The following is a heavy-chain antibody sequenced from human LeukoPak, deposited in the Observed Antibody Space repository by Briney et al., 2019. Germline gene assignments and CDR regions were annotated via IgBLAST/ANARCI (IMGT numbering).Heavy chain of an antibody. CDR2: INHRGST. V-gene: IGHV4-34*01. CDR3: ARQEGSYGPNYFDY. Sequence: PSETLSLTCAVYGESLSKYYWTWIRQSPGKGLEWIGEINHRGSTNLNPSLKSRVTLSVDTSKHRFSLKLTSVTAADAAVYYCARQEGSYGPNYFDYWGQGTLVTVSS. CDR1: GESLSKYY. J-gene: IGHJ4*02. D-gene: IGHD5-18*01.